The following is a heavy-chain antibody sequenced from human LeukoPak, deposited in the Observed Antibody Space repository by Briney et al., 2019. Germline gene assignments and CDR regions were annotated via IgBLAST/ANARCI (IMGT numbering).Heavy chain of an antibody. Sequence: GASVKVSCKASGYTFTGYYMHWVRQAPGQGLEWMGIINPSGGSTSYAQKFQGRVTMTRDTSTSTVYMELSSLRSEDTAVYYCARVYCSGGSCDGARDWGQGTLVTVSS. CDR3: ARVYCSGGSCDGARD. J-gene: IGHJ4*02. CDR1: GYTFTGYY. V-gene: IGHV1-46*03. D-gene: IGHD2-15*01. CDR2: INPSGGST.